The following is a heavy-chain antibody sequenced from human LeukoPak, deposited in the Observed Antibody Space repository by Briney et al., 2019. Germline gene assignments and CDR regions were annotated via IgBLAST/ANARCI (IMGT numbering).Heavy chain of an antibody. V-gene: IGHV3-20*04. CDR1: GFTFDDYG. D-gene: IGHD2-2*01. Sequence: GGSLRLSCAASGFTFDDYGMSWVRQAPGKGLEWVSGINWNGGSTGYADSVKGRFTISRDNAKNSLYLQMNSLRAEDTAVYYCARDRGYQLLTGWFDPWGQGTLVTVSS. CDR2: INWNGGST. J-gene: IGHJ5*02. CDR3: ARDRGYQLLTGWFDP.